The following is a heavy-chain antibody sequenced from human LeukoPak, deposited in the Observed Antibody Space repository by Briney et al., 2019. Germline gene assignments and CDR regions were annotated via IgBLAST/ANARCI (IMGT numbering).Heavy chain of an antibody. D-gene: IGHD6-19*01. J-gene: IGHJ4*02. CDR3: ARARVAVAGTGFDY. CDR2: IYYSGST. CDR1: GGSISSSSYY. V-gene: IGHV4-39*07. Sequence: SETLSLTCTVSGGSISSSSYYWGWIRQPPGKGGEWNGSIYYSGSTHYNPSLKSRVTKSADTSNNQFSLKLSSVTAADTAVYYCARARVAVAGTGFDYWGQGALVTVSS.